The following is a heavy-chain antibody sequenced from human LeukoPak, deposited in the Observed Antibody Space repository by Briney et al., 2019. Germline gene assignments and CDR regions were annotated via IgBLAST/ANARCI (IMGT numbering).Heavy chain of an antibody. Sequence: SVKVSCKASGGTFSSYAISWVRQAPGQGLEWMGGIIPIFGTANYAQKFQGRVTITAGESTSTAYMELSSLRSEDTAVYYCASLNPHDAFDIWGQGTMVTVSS. V-gene: IGHV1-69*13. CDR2: IIPIFGTA. J-gene: IGHJ3*02. CDR3: ASLNPHDAFDI. CDR1: GGTFSSYA.